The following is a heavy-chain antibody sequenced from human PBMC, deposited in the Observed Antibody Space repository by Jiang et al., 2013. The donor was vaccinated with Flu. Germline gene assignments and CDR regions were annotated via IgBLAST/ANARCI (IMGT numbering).Heavy chain of an antibody. CDR2: IYYSGST. CDR3: ARTNAFDI. J-gene: IGHJ3*02. V-gene: IGHV4-59*13. CDR1: GDSMTNKH. Sequence: PGLVKPSETLSLTCTVSGDSMTNKHWSWIRQPPGKGLEWIGCIYYSGSTYHNPSLKSRVTISLDTAKNQFSLRLTSVTAADTAMYYCARTNAFDIWGQGTMVTISS.